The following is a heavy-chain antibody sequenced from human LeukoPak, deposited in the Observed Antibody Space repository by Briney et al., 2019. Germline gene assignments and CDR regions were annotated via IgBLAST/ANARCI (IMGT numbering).Heavy chain of an antibody. Sequence: GASLRLSCAASGFTFSCYWMHWVRQAPGKELVWVSRITNDGTSTSHADSVKGRFATSRDNAKNTLYLQMNSLRAEDTAVYYCARGLTTTSADYWGQGTLVTVSS. CDR1: GFTFSCYW. CDR2: ITNDGTST. V-gene: IGHV3-74*01. CDR3: ARGLTTTSADY. D-gene: IGHD1-26*01. J-gene: IGHJ4*02.